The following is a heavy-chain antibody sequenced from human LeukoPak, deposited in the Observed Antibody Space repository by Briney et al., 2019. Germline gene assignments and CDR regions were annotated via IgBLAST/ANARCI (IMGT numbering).Heavy chain of an antibody. CDR2: IKQDGSEK. CDR1: GFTFSSYC. Sequence: GGSLRLSCAASGFTFSSYCMSWVRQAPGKGLEWVASIKQDGSEKYYVDSVKGRFTISRDNAKNSLYLQMNSLRAEDTAVYYCARELGGYSYDYYYYYMDVWGKGTTVTVSS. V-gene: IGHV3-7*01. CDR3: ARELGGYSYDYYYYYMDV. J-gene: IGHJ6*03. D-gene: IGHD5-18*01.